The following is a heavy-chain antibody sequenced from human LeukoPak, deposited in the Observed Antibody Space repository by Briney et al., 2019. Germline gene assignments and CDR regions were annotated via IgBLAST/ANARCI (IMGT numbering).Heavy chain of an antibody. D-gene: IGHD1-26*01. J-gene: IGHJ3*02. V-gene: IGHV3-21*01. CDR2: ISSSSSYI. Sequence: PGGSLRLSCAASGFTFSSYSMNWVRQAPGKGLEWVSSISSSSSYIYYADSVKGRFTISRDNAKNSLYLQMNSLRAEDTAVYYCASRYLYSGSGDAFDIWGQGTMVTVSS. CDR1: GFTFSSYS. CDR3: ASRYLYSGSGDAFDI.